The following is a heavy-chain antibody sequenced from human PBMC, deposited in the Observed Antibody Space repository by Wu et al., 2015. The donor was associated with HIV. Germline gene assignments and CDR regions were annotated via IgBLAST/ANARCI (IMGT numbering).Heavy chain of an antibody. D-gene: IGHD1-14*01. V-gene: IGHV1-8*01. CDR1: GYIFNSYD. Sequence: QVQLVQSGADVKKPGASVRVSCKASGYIFNSYDINWVRQTPGQGLEWMGWMNPNSGSTGYAQKFQGRVTMTRDTSISTAYMILSGLTSEDTAVYYCARTRNYYFGMDVWGQGTTVTVSS. J-gene: IGHJ6*02. CDR3: ARTRNYYFGMDV. CDR2: MNPNSGST.